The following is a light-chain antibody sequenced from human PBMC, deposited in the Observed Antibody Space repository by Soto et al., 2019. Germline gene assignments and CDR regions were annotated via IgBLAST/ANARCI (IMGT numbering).Light chain of an antibody. V-gene: IGLV2-14*01. CDR2: DVS. CDR3: SSFTTSSTYV. Sequence: QSALTQPASVSGSPGQSITISCTGTSSDVGGYNYVSWYQQHPVKAPKLMIYDVSNRPSGVPDRFSGSKSGNTASLTISGLQAEDEADYYCSSFTTSSTYVFGTGTKVTVL. J-gene: IGLJ1*01. CDR1: SSDVGGYNY.